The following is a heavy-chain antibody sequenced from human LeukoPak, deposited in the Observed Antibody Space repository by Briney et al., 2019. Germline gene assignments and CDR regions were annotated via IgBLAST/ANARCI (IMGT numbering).Heavy chain of an antibody. CDR1: GFTFSSYG. CDR3: AKDKGIAVAGPGGAFDI. V-gene: IGHV3-30*18. CDR2: ISYDGSNK. Sequence: GGSLRLPCAASGFTFSSYGMHWVRQAPGKRLEWVAVISYDGSNKYYADSVKGRFTISRDNSKNTLYLQMNSLGAEDTAVYYCAKDKGIAVAGPGGAFDIWGQGTMVTVSS. D-gene: IGHD6-19*01. J-gene: IGHJ3*02.